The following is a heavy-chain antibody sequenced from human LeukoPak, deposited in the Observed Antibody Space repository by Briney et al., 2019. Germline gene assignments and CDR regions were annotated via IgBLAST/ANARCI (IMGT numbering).Heavy chain of an antibody. V-gene: IGHV3-30*04. CDR3: ARYTITMIVVGMDV. CDR1: GFTFSSYA. Sequence: AGGSLRLSCAASGFTFSSYAMHWVRQAPGKGLEWVAVISYDGSNKYYADSVKGRFTISRDNSKNTLYLQMNSLRAEDTAVYYCARYTITMIVVGMDVWGQGTTVTVSS. D-gene: IGHD3-22*01. CDR2: ISYDGSNK. J-gene: IGHJ6*02.